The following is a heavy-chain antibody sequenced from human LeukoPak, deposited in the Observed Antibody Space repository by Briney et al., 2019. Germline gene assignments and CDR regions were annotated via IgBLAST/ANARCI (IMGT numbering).Heavy chain of an antibody. Sequence: GGSLRLSCAASGFTFSSYAMHWVRQAPGKGLEWVAVISYDGSNKYYADSEKGRFTISRDNSENTLYLQMNRLRAEDTGVYYCARGNWDGEYDTYYHYGMDVWGKGTTVTVSS. V-gene: IGHV3-30-3*01. CDR2: ISYDGSNK. D-gene: IGHD4-17*01. J-gene: IGHJ6*04. CDR1: GFTFSSYA. CDR3: ARGNWDGEYDTYYHYGMDV.